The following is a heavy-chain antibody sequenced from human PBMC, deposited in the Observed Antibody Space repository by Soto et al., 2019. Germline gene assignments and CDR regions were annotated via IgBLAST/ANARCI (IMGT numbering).Heavy chain of an antibody. Sequence: SETLSLTCDVSVEPMTGGYYWGWIRQSPGKGLEWIGSIYYSGTTYYNPSLRSRLAISIDTSKNQFSLRLSSVTAADTALYYCARGWYYFDVWGQGSLVTVSS. V-gene: IGHV4-38-2*01. CDR3: ARGWYYFDV. J-gene: IGHJ4*02. D-gene: IGHD2-15*01. CDR1: VEPMTGGYY. CDR2: IYYSGTT.